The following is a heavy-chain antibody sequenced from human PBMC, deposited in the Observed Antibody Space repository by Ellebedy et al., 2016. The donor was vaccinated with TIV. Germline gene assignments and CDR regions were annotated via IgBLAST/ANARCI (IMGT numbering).Heavy chain of an antibody. CDR3: AREDTVPWSPFDH. Sequence: AASVKVSCKASGYSFTNYYIHWVRQAPGQGLEWLGMINPSIGDTVSARRFQGRVTMTRDTSTSTVYMEVNRLSSEDTAVYSCAREDTVPWSPFDHWGQGTLVTVSS. V-gene: IGHV1-46*01. J-gene: IGHJ4*02. D-gene: IGHD2-8*01. CDR2: INPSIGDT. CDR1: GYSFTNYY.